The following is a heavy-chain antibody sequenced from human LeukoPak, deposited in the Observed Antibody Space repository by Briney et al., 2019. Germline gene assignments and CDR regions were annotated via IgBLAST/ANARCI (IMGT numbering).Heavy chain of an antibody. CDR2: ISTYNGNT. Sequence: GASVKVSCKPAGYTSTHYGISWVRQAPGQGLEWMAWISTYNGNTNYAQNLQGRVTMTTDTSTSTAYMELRSLRSDDTAVYYCARSTGYNYYYMDVWGQGTTVTVS. CDR3: ARSTGYNYYYMDV. V-gene: IGHV1-18*01. J-gene: IGHJ6*03. D-gene: IGHD2-8*02. CDR1: GYTSTHYG.